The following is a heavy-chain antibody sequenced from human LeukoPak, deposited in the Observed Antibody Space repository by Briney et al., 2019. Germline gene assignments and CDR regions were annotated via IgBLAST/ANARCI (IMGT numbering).Heavy chain of an antibody. CDR2: ISWNSGSI. D-gene: IGHD4-17*01. V-gene: IGHV3-9*03. CDR3: AKGNYGDYVYAFDI. J-gene: IGHJ3*02. CDR1: GFTFDDYA. Sequence: GRSLRLSCAASGFTFDDYAMHWVRQAPGKGLEWVSGISWNSGSIGYADSVKGRFTISRDNAKNSLYLQMNSLRTEDMALYYCAKGNYGDYVYAFDIWGQGTMVTVSS.